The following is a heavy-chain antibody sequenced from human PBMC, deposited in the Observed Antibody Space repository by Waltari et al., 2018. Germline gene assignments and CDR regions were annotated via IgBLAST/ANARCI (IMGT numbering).Heavy chain of an antibody. CDR3: ARNQVETALGY. V-gene: IGHV3-53*01. CDR1: GVTVSNNY. D-gene: IGHD2-21*02. J-gene: IGHJ4*02. CDR2: IYSGATT. Sequence: EVQLVESGGGLIQPGGSLRLSCVASGVTVSNNYMTWLRQAPGKGLELVSRIYSGATTYYAGSVRGRFTISRDGSKNTVYLQMNSLRAEDTAVYFCARNQVETALGYWGQGTLVTVSS.